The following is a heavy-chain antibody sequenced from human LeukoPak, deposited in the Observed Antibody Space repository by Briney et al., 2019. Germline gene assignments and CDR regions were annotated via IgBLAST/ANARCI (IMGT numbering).Heavy chain of an antibody. J-gene: IGHJ6*03. V-gene: IGHV4-34*01. CDR2: INHSGST. CDR3: ARGGPYSSSLYYYYYMDV. D-gene: IGHD6-6*01. Sequence: SETLSLTCAVYGGSFSGYYWSWIRQPPGKGLEWIGEINHSGSTNYNPSLKSRVTISVDTSKNQFSLKLSSVIAADTAVYYCARGGPYSSSLYYYYYMDVWGKGTTVTVSS. CDR1: GGSFSGYY.